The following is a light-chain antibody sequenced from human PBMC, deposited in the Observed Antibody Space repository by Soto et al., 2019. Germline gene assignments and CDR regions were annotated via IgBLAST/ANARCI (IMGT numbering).Light chain of an antibody. V-gene: IGKV3D-20*02. CDR2: GAN. Sequence: EIVLTQSPGTLSLSPGGRATLSFRSSQSVSSRYLARYQQKPGQAPRLLLFGANRRATGIPARFSGSGSGTDFTLTISSLEPEDFAVYYCHQRQYWPPITFGQGTRLEIK. J-gene: IGKJ5*01. CDR1: QSVSSRY. CDR3: HQRQYWPPIT.